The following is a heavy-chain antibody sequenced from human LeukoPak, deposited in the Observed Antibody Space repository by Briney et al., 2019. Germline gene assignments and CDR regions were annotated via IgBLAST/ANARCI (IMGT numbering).Heavy chain of an antibody. J-gene: IGHJ4*02. CDR3: ARFIAVVSAQRYYFDY. D-gene: IGHD6-19*01. Sequence: GGSLRLSCAASGFTFSSYAMSWVRQAPGKGLEWVSAISGSGGSTYYADSVKGRFTISRDNSKNTLYLQMNSLRAEDTAVYYCARFIAVVSAQRYYFDYWGQGTLVTVSS. V-gene: IGHV3-23*01. CDR2: ISGSGGST. CDR1: GFTFSSYA.